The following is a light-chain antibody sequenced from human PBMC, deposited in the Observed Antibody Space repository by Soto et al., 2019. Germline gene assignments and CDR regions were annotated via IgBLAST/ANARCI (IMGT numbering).Light chain of an antibody. CDR1: QSISSY. V-gene: IGKV1-39*01. CDR2: AAS. CDR3: QQSYSTPPYT. J-gene: IGKJ2*01. Sequence: DIQMTXSPSSLSAXVGXXXXXXXXASQSISSYLNWYQQKPGKAPKLLIYAASSLQSGVPSRFSGSGSGTDFTLTISSLQPEDFATYYCQQSYSTPPYTFGQGTKLEIK.